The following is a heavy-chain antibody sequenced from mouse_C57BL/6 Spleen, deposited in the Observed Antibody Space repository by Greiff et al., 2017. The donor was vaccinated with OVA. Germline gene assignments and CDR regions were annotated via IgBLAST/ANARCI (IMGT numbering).Heavy chain of an antibody. CDR2: ISSGSSTI. Sequence: VQLVESGGGLVKPGGSLKLSCAASGFTFSDYGMHWVRQAPEKGLEWVAYISSGSSTIYYADTVKGRFTISRDNAKNTLFLQMTSLRSEDPAMYYCARRGLLRYFDVWGTGTTVTVSS. D-gene: IGHD2-3*01. CDR1: GFTFSDYG. V-gene: IGHV5-17*01. J-gene: IGHJ1*03. CDR3: ARRGLLRYFDV.